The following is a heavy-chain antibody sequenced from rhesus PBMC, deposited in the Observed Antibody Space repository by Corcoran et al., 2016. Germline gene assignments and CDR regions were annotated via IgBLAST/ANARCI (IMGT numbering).Heavy chain of an antibody. CDR1: GGSISSNY. Sequence: QVQLQESGPGLVKPSETLSLTCAVSGGSISSNYWSCIRQPPGKGLVLIGRISGSGGSTHYNPSFKSRVTLSTDTSKNQFSLKLSSVTAADTAVYYCARYSNYYGLDSWGQGVVVTVSS. D-gene: IGHD4-23*01. CDR3: ARYSNYYGLDS. J-gene: IGHJ6*01. V-gene: IGHV4-173*01. CDR2: ISGSGGST.